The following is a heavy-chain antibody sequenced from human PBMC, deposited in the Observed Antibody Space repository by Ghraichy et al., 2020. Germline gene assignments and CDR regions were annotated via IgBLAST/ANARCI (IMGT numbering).Heavy chain of an antibody. CDR3: ARVHYENDILTGYYPYYFDY. V-gene: IGHV1-18*01. Sequence: ASVKVSCKASGYTFTSYGISWVRQAPGQGLEWMGWISAYNGNTNYAQKLQGRVTMTTDTSTSTAYMELRSLRSDDTAVYYCARVHYENDILTGYYPYYFDYWGQGTLVTVSS. D-gene: IGHD3-9*01. J-gene: IGHJ4*02. CDR2: ISAYNGNT. CDR1: GYTFTSYG.